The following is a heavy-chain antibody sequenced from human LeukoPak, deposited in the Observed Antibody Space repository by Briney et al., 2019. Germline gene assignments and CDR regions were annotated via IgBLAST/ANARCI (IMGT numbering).Heavy chain of an antibody. J-gene: IGHJ4*02. V-gene: IGHV1-2*06. CDR1: GYTFTSYA. Sequence: ASVKVSCKASGYTFTSYAMNWVRQAPGQGLEWMGRINPNSGGTNYAQKFQGRVTMTRDTSISTAYMELSRLRSDDTAVYYCASPVGAGFDYWGQGTLVTASS. CDR2: INPNSGGT. CDR3: ASPVGAGFDY. D-gene: IGHD1-26*01.